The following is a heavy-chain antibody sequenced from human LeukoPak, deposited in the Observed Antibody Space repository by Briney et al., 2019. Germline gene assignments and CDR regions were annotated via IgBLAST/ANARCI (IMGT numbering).Heavy chain of an antibody. J-gene: IGHJ4*02. CDR1: GFTFSSWW. V-gene: IGHV3-74*03. CDR2: IYSVGSDT. D-gene: IGHD5-12*01. Sequence: GGSLSLSCAASGFTFSSWWMHWVRQAPGKGLEWVSRIYSVGSDTTYADSVKGRFTMSRDNAKNTLYLQMNSLRDEDTAVYYCVRGGGVVATVLDSWGQGTLVTVSS. CDR3: VRGGGVVATVLDS.